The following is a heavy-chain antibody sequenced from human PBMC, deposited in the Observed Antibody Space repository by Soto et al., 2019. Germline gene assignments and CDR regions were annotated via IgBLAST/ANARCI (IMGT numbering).Heavy chain of an antibody. J-gene: IGHJ4*02. CDR3: ARDSSKIYDRQFSLVS. CDR2: ISHTGQT. CDR1: GGSIFNYF. V-gene: IGHV4-59*01. D-gene: IGHD3-16*01. Sequence: PSETLSLTCRISGGSIFNYFWTWIRQSPGNRLEWIGDISHTGQTNYNPSLKSRVTLSVDISENEFSLRLASVTPADSALYFCARDSSKIYDRQFSLVSWGQGTLVTGS.